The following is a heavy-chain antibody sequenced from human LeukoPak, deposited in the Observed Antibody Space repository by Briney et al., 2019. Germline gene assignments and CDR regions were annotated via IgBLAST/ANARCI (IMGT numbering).Heavy chain of an antibody. Sequence: PSETPSLTCTVSGGSISSYYWSWIRQPPGEGLEWIGYIYYTGSTDYNPSLKSRVAISVDTSKNQFSLKLSSVTAADTAVYYCARGSKAAPGTFDYWGQGTLVTVSS. CDR2: IYYTGST. CDR3: ARGSKAAPGTFDY. V-gene: IGHV4-59*01. D-gene: IGHD6-13*01. CDR1: GGSISSYY. J-gene: IGHJ4*02.